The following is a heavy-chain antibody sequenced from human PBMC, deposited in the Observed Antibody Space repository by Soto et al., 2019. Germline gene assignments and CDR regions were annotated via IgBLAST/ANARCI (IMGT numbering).Heavy chain of an antibody. D-gene: IGHD3-10*01. Sequence: QLQLQESGPGLVKPSETLSLTCTVSGGSISSSSYYWGWIRQPPGKGLEWIGSIYYSGSTYYNPSLKSRVTISVDTSKNQFSLKLRSVAAADTAVYYCARRGSGSYHDYWGQGTLVTVSS. CDR3: ARRGSGSYHDY. CDR2: IYYSGST. CDR1: GGSISSSSYY. V-gene: IGHV4-39*01. J-gene: IGHJ4*02.